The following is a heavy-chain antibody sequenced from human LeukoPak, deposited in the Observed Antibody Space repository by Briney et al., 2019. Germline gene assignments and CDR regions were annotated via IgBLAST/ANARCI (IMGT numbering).Heavy chain of an antibody. D-gene: IGHD6-13*01. CDR2: INHSGST. V-gene: IGHV4-34*01. CDR1: GGSFSGYY. J-gene: IGHJ4*02. Sequence: PSETLSLTCAVYGGSFSGYYWSWIRQAPGKGLEWIGEINHSGSTNYNPSLKSRVTISVDTSKNQFSLKLSSVTAADTAVYYCARATGIAAAGTWFSAVDYWGQGTLVTVSS. CDR3: ARATGIAAAGTWFSAVDY.